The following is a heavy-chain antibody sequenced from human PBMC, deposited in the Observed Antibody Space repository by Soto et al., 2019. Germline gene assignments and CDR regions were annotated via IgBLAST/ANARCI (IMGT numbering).Heavy chain of an antibody. CDR1: GGTFSSYA. J-gene: IGHJ6*02. Sequence: QVQLVQSGAEVKKPGSSVKVSCKASGGTFSSYAINWVRQAPGQGLEWMGGIIRIFGTPDYAQRFQGKVTNTADESTRTAYMELSSLRSEDTAVYYCARQGSNAYYYYGMAVGGQGTTVTVSS. D-gene: IGHD3-10*01. V-gene: IGHV1-69*12. CDR3: ARQGSNAYYYYGMAV. CDR2: IIRIFGTP.